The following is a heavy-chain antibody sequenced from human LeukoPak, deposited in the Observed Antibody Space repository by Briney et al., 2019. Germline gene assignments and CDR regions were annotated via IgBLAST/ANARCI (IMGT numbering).Heavy chain of an antibody. V-gene: IGHV1-18*01. CDR3: ARVVRDCSSTSCYDRSGWFDP. Sequence: ASVKVSCKASGYTFTSYGISWVRQAPGQGLEWMGWISAYNGNTNYAQKFQGRVTITADKSTSTAYMELSSLRSEDTAVYYCARVVRDCSSTSCYDRSGWFDPWGRGTLVTVSS. CDR1: GYTFTSYG. D-gene: IGHD2-2*01. J-gene: IGHJ5*02. CDR2: ISAYNGNT.